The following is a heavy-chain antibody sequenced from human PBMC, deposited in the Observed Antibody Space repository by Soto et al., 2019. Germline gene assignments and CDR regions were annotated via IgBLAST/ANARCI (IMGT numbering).Heavy chain of an antibody. V-gene: IGHV3-11*06. D-gene: IGHD3-22*01. J-gene: IGHJ4*02. Sequence: QVQLVESGGGLVKPGGSLRLSCAPSGFTFSDYYMNWIRQAPGKGLEWVSYISSSGSYTKYADSVKGRFTISRDNAKYSLHLQMNSLRTEDTAVYYCARATHYYDSSGSNNYWGQGTLVTVSS. CDR3: ARATHYYDSSGSNNY. CDR1: GFTFSDYY. CDR2: ISSSGSYT.